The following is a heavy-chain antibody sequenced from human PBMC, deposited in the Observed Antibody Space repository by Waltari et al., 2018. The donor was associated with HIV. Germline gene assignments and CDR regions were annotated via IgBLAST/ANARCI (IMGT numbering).Heavy chain of an antibody. CDR1: GFPFTRSA. CDR2: IWFDGSIT. Sequence: QVELVESGGGVVQPGRSMRLSCAAFGFPFTRSAMHWVRQAPGKGLEWVAVIWFDGSITYYAESVKGRFTISRDNSRYKVYLQMNSLRADDTAVYYCARDRRQLVRDAFDVWGRGTKVTVSS. V-gene: IGHV3-33*01. CDR3: ARDRRQLVRDAFDV. J-gene: IGHJ3*01. D-gene: IGHD6-13*01.